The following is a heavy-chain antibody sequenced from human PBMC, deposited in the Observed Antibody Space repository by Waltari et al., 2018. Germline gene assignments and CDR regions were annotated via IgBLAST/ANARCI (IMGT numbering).Heavy chain of an antibody. CDR2: INHSGST. J-gene: IGHJ4*02. D-gene: IGHD3-9*01. V-gene: IGHV4-34*01. CDR3: ARALYDILTGYYRTFDY. Sequence: QVQLQQWGAGLLKPSETLSLTCAVYGGSFSGYYWSWIRQPPGKGLEWIGEINHSGSTNYTPALKSRVTISVDTSKNQFSLKLSSVTAADTAVYYCARALYDILTGYYRTFDYWGQGTLVTVSS. CDR1: GGSFSGYY.